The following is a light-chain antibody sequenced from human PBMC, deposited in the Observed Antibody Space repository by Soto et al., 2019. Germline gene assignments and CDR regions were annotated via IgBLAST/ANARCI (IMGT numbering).Light chain of an antibody. CDR1: QTFGSN. J-gene: IGKJ2*01. V-gene: IGKV3-15*01. CDR2: DAS. Sequence: EIVMTQSPATLSVSPGERATLSCRASQTFGSNLAWYQQKAGQPPSLLIYDASTRATGIPARFSGSGSGTEFTLTISSLQSEDFAVYYCQSYNNWYTFGQGTKLEIK. CDR3: QSYNNWYT.